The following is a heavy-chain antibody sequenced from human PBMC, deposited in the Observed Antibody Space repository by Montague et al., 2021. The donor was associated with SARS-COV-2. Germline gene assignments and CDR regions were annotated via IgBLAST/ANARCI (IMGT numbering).Heavy chain of an antibody. CDR1: GASVTSTNW. J-gene: IGHJ4*02. Sequence: SETLSLTCGVSGASVTSTNWWSWVRQPTGKRREWIGGIYHTGSTNYSPSLKNRVFISLDKTKNQLSLRLNSVTAADTAVYYCARGGLAGGNYDIWSFSYTSRMDYWGQGTLVTVSS. V-gene: IGHV4-4*02. CDR3: ARGGLAGGNYDIWSFSYTSRMDY. D-gene: IGHD3-3*01. CDR2: IYHTGST.